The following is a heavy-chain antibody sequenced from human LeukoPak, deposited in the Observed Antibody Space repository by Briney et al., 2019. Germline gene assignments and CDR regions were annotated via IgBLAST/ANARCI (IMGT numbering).Heavy chain of an antibody. D-gene: IGHD3-16*02. V-gene: IGHV4-59*08. Sequence: SETLSLTCTVSGGSISRYYWSWIRQPPGKGLEWIGYIYYSGSTNYNPSLKSRVTISVDTSKNQFSLKLSSVTAADTAVYYCASSYYDYVWGSYRVDYWGQGTLVTVSS. J-gene: IGHJ4*02. CDR1: GGSISRYY. CDR2: IYYSGST. CDR3: ASSYYDYVWGSYRVDY.